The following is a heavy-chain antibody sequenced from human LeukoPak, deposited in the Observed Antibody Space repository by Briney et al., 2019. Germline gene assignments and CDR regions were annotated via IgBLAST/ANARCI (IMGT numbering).Heavy chain of an antibody. CDR1: GFTFSSYA. V-gene: IGHV3-30-3*01. Sequence: GGSLRLSCAASGFTFSSYAMHWVRQAPGKGLEWVAVISYDGSNKYYADSVKGRFTISRDNSKNTLYLQMNSLRAEDTAVYYCARSAGASSSDWFDPWGQGTLVTVSS. CDR3: ARSAGASSSDWFDP. D-gene: IGHD1-26*01. J-gene: IGHJ5*02. CDR2: ISYDGSNK.